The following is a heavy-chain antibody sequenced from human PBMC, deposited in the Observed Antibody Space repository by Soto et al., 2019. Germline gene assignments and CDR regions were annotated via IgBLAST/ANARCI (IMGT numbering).Heavy chain of an antibody. D-gene: IGHD2-15*01. CDR1: GFTFSDHY. V-gene: IGHV3-72*01. J-gene: IGHJ4*02. Sequence: EVQLVESGGGLVEPGGSLRLSCAASGFTFSDHYMDWVRQAPGKGLEWIGRVRNKANSYTTEYAATGSGRFTVSRDDSKNSLYLQMNGLKTEDTAMYYCVRNLASGGTYYFDYWGQGTLVTVSS. CDR2: VRNKANSYTT. CDR3: VRNLASGGTYYFDY.